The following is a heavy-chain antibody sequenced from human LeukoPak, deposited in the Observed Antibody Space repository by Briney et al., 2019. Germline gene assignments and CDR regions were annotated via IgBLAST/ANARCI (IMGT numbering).Heavy chain of an antibody. CDR3: AKARHSNYVSYFDY. CDR1: GFTFSSYG. Sequence: GSLRLSCAASGFTFSSYGMHWVRQAPGKGLEWVAVISYDGSNKYYADSVKGRFTISRDNSKNTLYLQMNSLRAEDTAVYYCAKARHSNYVSYFDYWGQGTLVTVSS. CDR2: ISYDGSNK. V-gene: IGHV3-30*18. J-gene: IGHJ4*02. D-gene: IGHD4-11*01.